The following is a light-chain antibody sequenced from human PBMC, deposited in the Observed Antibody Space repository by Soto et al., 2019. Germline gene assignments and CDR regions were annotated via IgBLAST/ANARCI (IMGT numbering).Light chain of an antibody. CDR1: QPVSSH. CDR2: AAS. Sequence: EIVMTQSPGTLSVSPGEGATLSCRANQPVSSHLAWYQHKPGQAPRLLIHAASTRAPGVPVRFSGSGSGTEFTLTISSLQSEDFAVYYCQQYNRWPFPFGQWTKLEIK. J-gene: IGKJ2*01. CDR3: QQYNRWPFP. V-gene: IGKV3-15*01.